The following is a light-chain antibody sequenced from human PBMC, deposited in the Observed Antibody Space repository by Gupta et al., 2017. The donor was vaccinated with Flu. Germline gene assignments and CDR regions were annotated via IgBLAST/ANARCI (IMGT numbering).Light chain of an antibody. Sequence: QSVLTQPHSASGTPGQRVTISCSGSSSNIGSNTVHWFPQFPGTAPKLLIYSNHQRPTGVPDRFSGSKSGTSASLAIRGLQSEDEADYYCASWDDSLNGWVFGGGTKLTVL. CDR2: SNH. V-gene: IGLV1-44*01. J-gene: IGLJ3*02. CDR1: SSNIGSNT. CDR3: ASWDDSLNGWV.